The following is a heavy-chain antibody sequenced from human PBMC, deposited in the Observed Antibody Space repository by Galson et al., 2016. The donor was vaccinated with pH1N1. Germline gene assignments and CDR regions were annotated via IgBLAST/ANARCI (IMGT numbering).Heavy chain of an antibody. J-gene: IGHJ4*02. D-gene: IGHD2-15*01. Sequence: SVKVSCKASGYSFNVYYMHWVRQAPGQGLEWMGWIAPDSGATSYAQKFQGRVTMTRDTSINRVYMELSRLRSDDTAIYYCARVLRMVVFDFWGQGTLVTVSS. CDR3: ARVLRMVVFDF. V-gene: IGHV1-2*02. CDR1: GYSFNVYY. CDR2: IAPDSGAT.